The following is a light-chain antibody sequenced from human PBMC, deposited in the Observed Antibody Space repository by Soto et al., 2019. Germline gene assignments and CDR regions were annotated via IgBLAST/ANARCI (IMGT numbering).Light chain of an antibody. Sequence: IVLTQSPAALSLSPGERATLSCRASQSVSSYLAWYQQKPGQAPRLLIYDASNRATGIPARFSGSGSGTDFTLTISSLEPEDFAVYYCQQRSNWPLITFCQVTLLEIK. CDR3: QQRSNWPLIT. V-gene: IGKV3-11*01. J-gene: IGKJ5*01. CDR1: QSVSSY. CDR2: DAS.